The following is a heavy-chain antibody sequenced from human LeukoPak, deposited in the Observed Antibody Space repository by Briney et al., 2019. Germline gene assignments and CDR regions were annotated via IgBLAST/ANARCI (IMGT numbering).Heavy chain of an antibody. CDR2: ISGSGGST. V-gene: IGHV3-23*01. Sequence: GGSLRLSCAASGFTFSSYAMSWVRQAPGKGLEWVSAISGSGGSTYYADSVKGRFTISRDNSKNTLYLQMNSLRAEDTAVYYCAKPSVRDGNNNIDYWGQGTLVTVSS. J-gene: IGHJ4*02. CDR3: AKPSVRDGNNNIDY. D-gene: IGHD5-24*01. CDR1: GFTFSSYA.